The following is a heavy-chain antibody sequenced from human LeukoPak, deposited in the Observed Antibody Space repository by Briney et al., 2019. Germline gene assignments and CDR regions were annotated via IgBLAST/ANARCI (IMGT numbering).Heavy chain of an antibody. Sequence: GESLKISCKGSGYSFTSYWIGWVRQMPGKGLEWMGIIYPGDSDTRYSPSFQGQVPISADKSISTAYLQWSSLKASDTAIYYCARPKTLGGYNYEFEFWGQGTLVTVSS. CDR2: IYPGDSDT. V-gene: IGHV5-51*01. CDR3: ARPKTLGGYNYEFEF. D-gene: IGHD5-18*01. J-gene: IGHJ4*02. CDR1: GYSFTSYW.